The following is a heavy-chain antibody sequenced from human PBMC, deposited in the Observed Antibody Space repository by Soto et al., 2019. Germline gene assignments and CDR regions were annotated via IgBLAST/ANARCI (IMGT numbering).Heavy chain of an antibody. J-gene: IGHJ6*02. CDR2: IVVGSGNT. CDR3: ACSRYYYYGXDV. V-gene: IGHV1-58*02. D-gene: IGHD3-10*02. CDR1: GFSFTSSA. Sequence: ASVKVSCKASGFSFTSSAMQWVRQARGQRLEWIGWIVVGSGNTNYAQKFQERVTITRDMSTSTAYMELSSLRSEDTAVYYCACSRYYYYGXDVWGQGTTVTVSS.